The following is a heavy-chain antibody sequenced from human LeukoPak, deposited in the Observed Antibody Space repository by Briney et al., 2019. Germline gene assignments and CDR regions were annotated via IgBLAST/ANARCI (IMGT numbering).Heavy chain of an antibody. CDR2: ISAYNGNT. Sequence: GASVKVSCKASGYTFTSYGISWVRQAPGPGLEWMGWISAYNGNTNYAQKLQGRVTMTTDTSTSTAYMALRSLRSDDTAVYYCARDAISVVVVAATPDYWGQGTLVTVSS. D-gene: IGHD2-15*01. V-gene: IGHV1-18*01. J-gene: IGHJ4*02. CDR1: GYTFTSYG. CDR3: ARDAISVVVVAATPDY.